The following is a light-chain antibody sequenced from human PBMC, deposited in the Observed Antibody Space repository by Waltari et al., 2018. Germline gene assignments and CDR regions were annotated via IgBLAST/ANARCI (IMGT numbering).Light chain of an antibody. CDR3: QQSYSTPRT. CDR1: QSISSY. V-gene: IGKV1-39*01. J-gene: IGKJ2*01. Sequence: DIQMTQSPSSLSASVGDRVNINCRASQSISSYLNWYQQKQGKAPKLLIYAASSLQSGVPSMFSGSGSGTDFTLTISSLQPEDFATYYCQQSYSTPRTFGQGTKLEIK. CDR2: AAS.